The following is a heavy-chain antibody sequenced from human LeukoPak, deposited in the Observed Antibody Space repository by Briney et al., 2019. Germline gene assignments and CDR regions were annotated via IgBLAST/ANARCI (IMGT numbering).Heavy chain of an antibody. D-gene: IGHD2-2*01. CDR3: ARAACTWSCFDY. J-gene: IGHJ4*02. CDR2: ILTGNGNT. Sequence: ASVKVSCKASGGTFSSYAISWVRQAPGQGLEWMGWILTGNGNTKYSQKFQDRVTITRDTSANTVYMELSSLRSEDTAVYYCARAACTWSCFDYWGQGILVTVSS. V-gene: IGHV1-3*04. CDR1: GGTFSSYA.